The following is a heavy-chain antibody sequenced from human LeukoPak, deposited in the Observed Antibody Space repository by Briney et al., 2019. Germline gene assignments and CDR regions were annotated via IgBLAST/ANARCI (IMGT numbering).Heavy chain of an antibody. CDR2: IREGGDPI. CDR1: GFTLSDHY. Sequence: GGSLRLSCAACGFTLSDHYMSWMRQAPGRGREWVSYIREGGDPIYHADSVKGRFTISRDNTKKSLYVQMNSQRAEDTAVYYCARSLLWFGELLPGTSLPYFDFWGRGSLVTVSS. D-gene: IGHD3-10*01. CDR3: ARSLLWFGELLPGTSLPYFDF. V-gene: IGHV3-11*04. J-gene: IGHJ4*02.